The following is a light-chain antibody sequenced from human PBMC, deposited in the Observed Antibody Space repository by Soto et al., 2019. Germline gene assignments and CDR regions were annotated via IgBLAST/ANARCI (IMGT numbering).Light chain of an antibody. J-gene: IGKJ4*01. Sequence: DIQMTQSPSSLSASVGDRVTITCRASQDISNYLAWYQQKPGKVPKLLISAASTLQSGVPSRFSGSGSGADFPLSISSLQPEDVATYYCQEYDSAPLTFGGGTKVEIK. CDR2: AAS. V-gene: IGKV1-27*01. CDR3: QEYDSAPLT. CDR1: QDISNY.